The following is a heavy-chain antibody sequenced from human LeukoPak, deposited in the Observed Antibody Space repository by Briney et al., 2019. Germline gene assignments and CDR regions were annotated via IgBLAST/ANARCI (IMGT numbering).Heavy chain of an antibody. CDR2: IIPIFGTA. Sequence: AASVKVSCKASGGTFSSYAISWVRQAPGQGLEWMGGIIPIFGTANYAQKFQGRVTITADESTSTAYMELRSLRTDDTAVYYCARDLDIVVVRGALRHYGVDVWGQGTTVTVSS. CDR1: GGTFSSYA. V-gene: IGHV1-69*13. D-gene: IGHD2-2*01. J-gene: IGHJ6*02. CDR3: ARDLDIVVVRGALRHYGVDV.